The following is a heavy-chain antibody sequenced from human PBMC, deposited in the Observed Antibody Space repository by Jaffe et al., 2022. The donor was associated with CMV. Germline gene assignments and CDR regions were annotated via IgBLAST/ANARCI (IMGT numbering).Heavy chain of an antibody. J-gene: IGHJ3*02. CDR1: GASISSYY. CDR3: ARVGFWSVGDALDI. D-gene: IGHD3-3*01. CDR2: IYSTGST. V-gene: IGHV4-4*07. Sequence: QVHLQESGPGLVKASETLSLSCTVSGASISSYYWSWIRQPAGKGLEWIGRIYSTGSTKYNPSLKSRVSMSVDTSKNQFSLKLNAVTAADTAVYYCARVGFWSVGDALDIWGQGTMVTVSS.